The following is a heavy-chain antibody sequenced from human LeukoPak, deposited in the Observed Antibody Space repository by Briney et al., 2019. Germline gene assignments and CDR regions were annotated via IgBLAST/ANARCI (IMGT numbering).Heavy chain of an antibody. CDR2: INVNT. Sequence: GASVKVSCKASGNSFTTYGVSWVRQAPGQGLEWMGWINVNTKYAQKFQGRVSMTADTSTSTAYMELRSLRSDDPAVYFCARAPRCNTNSCNAWFDPWGQGTLVTVSS. CDR1: GNSFTTYG. CDR3: ARAPRCNTNSCNAWFDP. V-gene: IGHV1-18*01. D-gene: IGHD2/OR15-2a*01. J-gene: IGHJ5*02.